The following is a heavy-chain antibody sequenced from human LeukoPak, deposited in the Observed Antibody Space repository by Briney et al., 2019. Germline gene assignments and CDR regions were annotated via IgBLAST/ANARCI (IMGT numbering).Heavy chain of an antibody. CDR2: MYYSGSI. Sequence: SETLSLTCTVSGGSMSSYYWSWIRQPPGKGLEWIGYMYYSGSINYNPSLKSRVTISVDTSKSQFSLRLSSVTAADTAVYYCARGEGYSGNWYPYFDYWGQGTLVTVSS. V-gene: IGHV4-59*08. D-gene: IGHD1-26*01. J-gene: IGHJ4*02. CDR1: GGSMSSYY. CDR3: ARGEGYSGNWYPYFDY.